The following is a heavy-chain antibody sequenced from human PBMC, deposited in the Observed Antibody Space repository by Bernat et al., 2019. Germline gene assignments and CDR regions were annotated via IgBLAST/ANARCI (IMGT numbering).Heavy chain of an antibody. CDR2: IVVGSVNT. D-gene: IGHD3-16*01. J-gene: IGHJ4*02. V-gene: IGHV1-58*02. CDR1: GFTFTSSA. Sequence: QMQLVQSGPEMKKPGTSVKVSCKASGFTFTSSAMQWVRQARGQRPEWIGWIVVGSVNTNYAQKFQERVTITRDMSTSTAYMELSSLRSEDTAVYYCAAAGPRGKNPFDYWGQGTLVTVSS. CDR3: AAAGPRGKNPFDY.